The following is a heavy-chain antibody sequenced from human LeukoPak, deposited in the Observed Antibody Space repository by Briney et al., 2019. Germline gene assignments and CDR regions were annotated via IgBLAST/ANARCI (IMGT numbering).Heavy chain of an antibody. D-gene: IGHD3-10*01. J-gene: IGHJ5*02. V-gene: IGHV4-38-2*01. Sequence: PSETPSLTCAVSGYSISSDYYWGWIRQPPGKGLEWIGSIYHSGSTYYDPSLKSRVTISVDTSKNQFSLKLSSVTVADTAVYYCARLYGSGRNWFDPWGQGTLVTVSS. CDR1: GYSISSDYY. CDR3: ARLYGSGRNWFDP. CDR2: IYHSGST.